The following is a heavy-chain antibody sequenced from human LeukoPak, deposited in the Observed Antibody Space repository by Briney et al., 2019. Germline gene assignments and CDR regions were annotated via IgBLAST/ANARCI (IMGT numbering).Heavy chain of an antibody. J-gene: IGHJ4*02. V-gene: IGHV4-34*01. Sequence: PSETLSLTCAVYGGSFSGYYWSWIRQPPGKGLEWIGEINHSGSTNYNPSLKSRVTISVDTSKNQFSLKPSSVTAADTAVYYCARGKLVVAWGSYRYQPIFDYWGQGTLVTVSS. CDR1: GGSFSGYY. CDR2: INHSGST. D-gene: IGHD3-16*02. CDR3: ARGKLVVAWGSYRYQPIFDY.